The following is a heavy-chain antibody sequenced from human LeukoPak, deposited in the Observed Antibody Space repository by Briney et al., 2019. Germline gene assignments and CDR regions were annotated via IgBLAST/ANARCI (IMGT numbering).Heavy chain of an antibody. CDR3: ARELSGLLDAFDI. CDR2: TNGDGTST. V-gene: IGHV3-74*01. J-gene: IGHJ3*02. Sequence: GGSLRLSCVGSGFTFSSYWMHWVRQVPGKGLVWVSRTNGDGTSTIYADSVKGRFTISRDNAKNTLFLQMNSLRVEDTAVYYCARELSGLLDAFDIWGQGTMVTVSS. CDR1: GFTFSSYW. D-gene: IGHD5-12*01.